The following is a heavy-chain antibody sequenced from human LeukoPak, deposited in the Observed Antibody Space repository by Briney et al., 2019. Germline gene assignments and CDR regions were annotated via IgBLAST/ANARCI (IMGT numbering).Heavy chain of an antibody. CDR1: GGSISNYY. V-gene: IGHV4-4*07. CDR2: IYSSGST. Sequence: PSETLSLTCTVSGGSISNYYWSWIRQPAGKGLEWIGRIYSSGSTNHNPSLESRVTMSVDTSKNQFSLTLSSVTAADTAVYYCARDTDYYDSSGEIGWFDPWGQGTLVTVSS. J-gene: IGHJ5*02. D-gene: IGHD3-22*01. CDR3: ARDTDYYDSSGEIGWFDP.